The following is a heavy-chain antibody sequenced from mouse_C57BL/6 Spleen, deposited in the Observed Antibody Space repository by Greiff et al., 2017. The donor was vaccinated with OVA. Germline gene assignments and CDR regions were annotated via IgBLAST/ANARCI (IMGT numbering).Heavy chain of an antibody. Sequence: EVHLVESGGGLVQPGGSLSLSCAASGFTFTDYYMSWVRQPPGKALEWLGFIRNKANGYTTEYSASVKGRFTISRDNSQSILYLQMNALRAEDSATYYCARYEVLLLYAMDYWGQGTSVTVSS. CDR3: ARYEVLLLYAMDY. CDR2: IRNKANGYTT. J-gene: IGHJ4*01. V-gene: IGHV7-3*01. CDR1: GFTFTDYY. D-gene: IGHD1-1*01.